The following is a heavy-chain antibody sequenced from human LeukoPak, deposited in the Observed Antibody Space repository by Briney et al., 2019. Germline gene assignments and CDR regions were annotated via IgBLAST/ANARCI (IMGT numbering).Heavy chain of an antibody. CDR3: AAYCDSSGVDY. V-gene: IGHV4-59*01. CDR1: GGSISSYY. Sequence: PSETLSLTCTVSGGSISSYYWSWIRQPPGKGLEWIGYVYYSGSTNYNPSLKSRVTISVDTSKNQFSLKLSSVTAADTAVYYCAAYCDSSGVDYWGQGTLVTVSS. J-gene: IGHJ4*02. D-gene: IGHD3-22*01. CDR2: VYYSGST.